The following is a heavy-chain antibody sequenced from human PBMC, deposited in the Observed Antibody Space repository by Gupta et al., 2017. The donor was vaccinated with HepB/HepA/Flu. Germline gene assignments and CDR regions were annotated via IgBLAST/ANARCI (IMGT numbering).Heavy chain of an antibody. CDR1: GYTFTGYY. D-gene: IGHD5-18*01. J-gene: IGHJ6*03. Sequence: QVQLVQSGAEVKKPGASVKVSCKASGYTFTGYYMHWVRQAPGQGLEWMGWINPNSGGTNYAQKFQGRVTMTRDTSISTAYMELSRLRSDDTAVYYCARTDTAMGPYYYYMDVWGKGTTVTVSS. V-gene: IGHV1-2*02. CDR3: ARTDTAMGPYYYYMDV. CDR2: INPNSGGT.